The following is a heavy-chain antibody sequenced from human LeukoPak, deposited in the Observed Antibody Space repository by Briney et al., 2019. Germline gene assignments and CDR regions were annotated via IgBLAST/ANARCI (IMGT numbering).Heavy chain of an antibody. CDR1: GGSISSYY. J-gene: IGHJ4*02. CDR2: IYTSGST. V-gene: IGHV4-4*07. Sequence: SETLSLTCTVSGGSISSYYWSWIRQPAGKGLEWIGRIYTSGSTNYNPSLKSRVTMSVDTSKNQFSLKLSSVTAADTAVYYCARDPMYSSGWYPHFDYWGQGALVTVSS. D-gene: IGHD6-19*01. CDR3: ARDPMYSSGWYPHFDY.